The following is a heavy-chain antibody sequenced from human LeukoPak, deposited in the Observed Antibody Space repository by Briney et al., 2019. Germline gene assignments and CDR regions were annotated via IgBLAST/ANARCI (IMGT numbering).Heavy chain of an antibody. V-gene: IGHV4-59*08. CDR3: ARRVGATDY. D-gene: IGHD1-26*01. J-gene: IGHJ4*02. CDR2: IYYSGST. Sequence: SETLSLTCTVSGGSISSYYWIWIRQPPGKGLEWIGYIYYSGSTNYNPSLKSRVTISVDTSKNQFSLKLSSVTAADTAVYYCARRVGATDYWGQGTLVTVSS. CDR1: GGSISSYY.